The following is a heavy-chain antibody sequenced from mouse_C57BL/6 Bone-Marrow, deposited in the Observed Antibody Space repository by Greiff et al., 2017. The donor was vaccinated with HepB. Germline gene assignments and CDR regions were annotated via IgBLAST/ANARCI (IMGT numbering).Heavy chain of an antibody. CDR2: IDPTDSYT. V-gene: IGHV1-50*01. CDR3: EGGSYGNYGFAD. Sequence: QVQLQQPGAELVKPGASVKLSCKASGYTFTSYWMQWVKQRPGQGLEWIGEIDPTDSYTNYNQKFKGKATLTVDTSSSTAYMQLSSLTSEDSAVYYCEGGSYGNYGFADWGQGTLVTVSA. D-gene: IGHD2-1*01. J-gene: IGHJ3*01. CDR1: GYTFTSYW.